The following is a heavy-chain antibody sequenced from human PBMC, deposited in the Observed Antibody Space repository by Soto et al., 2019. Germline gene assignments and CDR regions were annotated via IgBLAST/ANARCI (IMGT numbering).Heavy chain of an antibody. CDR2: ISGSGGST. J-gene: IGHJ6*03. V-gene: IGHV3-23*01. Sequence: GGSLRLSCAASGFTFSSYAMSWVRQAPGKGLEWVSAISGSGGSTYYADSVKGRFTISRDNSKNTLYLQMNSLRAEDTAVYYCAKLPSFMVRGVIITSDYYYMDVWGKGTTVTVSS. CDR1: GFTFSSYA. D-gene: IGHD3-10*01. CDR3: AKLPSFMVRGVIITSDYYYMDV.